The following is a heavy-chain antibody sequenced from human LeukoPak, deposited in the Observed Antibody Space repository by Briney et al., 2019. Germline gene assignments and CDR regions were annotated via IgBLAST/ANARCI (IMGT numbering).Heavy chain of an antibody. D-gene: IGHD6-19*01. J-gene: IGHJ4*02. CDR1: GGSFSGYY. CDR2: INHSGST. CDR3: ATIEVRGHPRCSSGCFFDH. V-gene: IGHV4-34*01. Sequence: SETLSLTCAVYGGSFSGYYWSWIRRPPGKGLEWIGEINHSGSTNYNPSLKSRVTISVDTSKNQFSLKLSSVTAADTAVYYCATIEVRGHPRCSSGCFFDHWGQGTLVTVSS.